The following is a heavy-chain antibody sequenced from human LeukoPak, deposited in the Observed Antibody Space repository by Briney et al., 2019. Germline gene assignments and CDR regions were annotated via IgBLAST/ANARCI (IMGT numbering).Heavy chain of an antibody. CDR1: GYTYTFTSYF. D-gene: IGHD3-3*01. CDR2: ISPSGGDT. CDR3: ARGYYDFPF. Sequence: GASVKVSCKASGYTYTFTSYFFYWVRQAPGQGLEWMGIISPSGGDTTYAQSFQGRVTMTRDTSTSTVYMELSSLRSEDTAVYYCARGYYDFPFWGQGTLVTVPS. V-gene: IGHV1-46*01. J-gene: IGHJ4*02.